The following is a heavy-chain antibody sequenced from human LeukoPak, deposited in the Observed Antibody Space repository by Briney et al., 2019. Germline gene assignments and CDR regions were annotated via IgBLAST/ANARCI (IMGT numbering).Heavy chain of an antibody. CDR3: ARGGWYPESFQH. V-gene: IGHV4-4*07. CDR1: GGSISSYY. Sequence: SETLSLTCAVFGGSISSYYWSWIRQPAGKGLEWIGRIHTSGSTNSNPSLKSRVTMSVDTSKNQFSLKLSSVTAADTAVYYCARGGWYPESFQHWGQGALVTVSS. J-gene: IGHJ1*01. CDR2: IHTSGST. D-gene: IGHD6-19*01.